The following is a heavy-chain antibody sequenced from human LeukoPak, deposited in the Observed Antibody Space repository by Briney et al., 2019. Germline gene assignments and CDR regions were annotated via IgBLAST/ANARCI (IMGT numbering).Heavy chain of an antibody. CDR2: ISGSGYST. CDR3: AKDLGSGYSYGYFDY. CDR1: GFTFSNYA. D-gene: IGHD5-18*01. Sequence: GGSLRPSCAASGFTFSNYAMSWVRQAPGKGLEWVSAISGSGYSTYDADSVKGRFTISRDNSQNTLYLQMNSLRAEDTAVYYCAKDLGSGYSYGYFDYWGQGTLVTVSS. V-gene: IGHV3-23*01. J-gene: IGHJ4*02.